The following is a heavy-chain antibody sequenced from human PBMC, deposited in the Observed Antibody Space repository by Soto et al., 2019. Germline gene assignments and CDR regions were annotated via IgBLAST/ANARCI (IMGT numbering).Heavy chain of an antibody. V-gene: IGHV3-30*03. CDR2: ISYDGSNK. CDR3: APWFGAFDY. CDR1: GFTFSSYG. J-gene: IGHJ4*01. Sequence: QVQLVESGGGVVQPGRSLRLSCAASGFTFSSYGMHWVRQAPGKGLEWVAVISYDGSNKYYADSVKGRFTISRDNSKNTLYLQMNSLRAEDMAVYYCAPWFGAFDYWGHGTLVTVSS. D-gene: IGHD3-10*01.